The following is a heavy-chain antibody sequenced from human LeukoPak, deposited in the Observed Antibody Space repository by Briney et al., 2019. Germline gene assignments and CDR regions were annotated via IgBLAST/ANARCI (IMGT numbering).Heavy chain of an antibody. J-gene: IGHJ4*02. CDR2: IKQDGSEK. Sequence: SGGSLRLSCAASGFTFSSYWMSWVRQAPGKGPEWVANIKQDGSEKYYVDSVKGRFTISRDNAKNSLYLQMNSLRAEDTAVYYCAKYSSGWSFDYWGQGTLVTVSS. CDR1: GFTFSSYW. V-gene: IGHV3-7*01. D-gene: IGHD6-19*01. CDR3: AKYSSGWSFDY.